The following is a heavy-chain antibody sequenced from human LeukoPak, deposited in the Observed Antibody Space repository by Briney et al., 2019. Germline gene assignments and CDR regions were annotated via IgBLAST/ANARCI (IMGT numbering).Heavy chain of an antibody. CDR1: GDSISGFY. Sequence: SETLSLTCTVSGDSISGFYWNWIRQSPEKGLEWIGYRHYSGSTNYNPSLKSRVSITVDTSKNEFSLKLSSVTAADTAVYYCARHQWVPAFDVWGHGTMVTASS. CDR2: RHYSGST. CDR3: ARHQWVPAFDV. D-gene: IGHD1-26*01. V-gene: IGHV4-59*08. J-gene: IGHJ3*01.